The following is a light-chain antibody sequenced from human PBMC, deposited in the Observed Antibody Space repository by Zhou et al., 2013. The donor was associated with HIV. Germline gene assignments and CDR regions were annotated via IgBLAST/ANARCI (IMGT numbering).Light chain of an antibody. J-gene: IGKJ3*01. CDR3: HQYGSHPFT. CDR1: QGVPNNF. V-gene: IGKV3-20*01. Sequence: EIVLTQSPGTLSSSPGEGVTLPCRASQGVPNNFVSWYQQKPGQPPRILVYAASSRAPGIPDRFSGGGSGTDFILTITRLEPEDFAVYFCHQYGSHPFTFGPGTKVDVK. CDR2: AAS.